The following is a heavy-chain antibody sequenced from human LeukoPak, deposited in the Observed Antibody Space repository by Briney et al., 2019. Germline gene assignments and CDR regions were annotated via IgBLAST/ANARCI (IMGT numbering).Heavy chain of an antibody. J-gene: IGHJ4*02. V-gene: IGHV4-34*01. D-gene: IGHD3-10*01. CDR1: GGSFSGYY. CDR2: INHSGST. Sequence: SETLSLTCAVYGGSFSGYYWSWIRQPPGKGLEWIGEINHSGSTNYNPSLKSRVTISVDTSKNQFSLKLSSVTAADTAVYYCARVFTMVRGVARLDYWGQGTLVTVSS. CDR3: ARVFTMVRGVARLDY.